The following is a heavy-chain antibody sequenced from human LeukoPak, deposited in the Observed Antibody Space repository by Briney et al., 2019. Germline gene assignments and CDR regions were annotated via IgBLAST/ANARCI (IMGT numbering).Heavy chain of an antibody. Sequence: ASVKVSCKVAGYTLIELAVHWGRQAPGKGLEWMGGFNPVNVEIISAQSLEGRVAMTEDTSKDTAYMELSSLRSEATAVYYCATEGSISASGFDSWGQGTLVTVSS. J-gene: IGHJ4*02. CDR3: ATEGSISASGFDS. CDR2: FNPVNVEI. V-gene: IGHV1-24*01. CDR1: GYTLIELA. D-gene: IGHD2-2*01.